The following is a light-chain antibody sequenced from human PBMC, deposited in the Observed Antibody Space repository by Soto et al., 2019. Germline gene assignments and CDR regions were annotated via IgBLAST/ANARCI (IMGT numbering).Light chain of an antibody. CDR1: QNVLSTSNNRNY. V-gene: IGKV4-1*01. J-gene: IGKJ1*01. Sequence: DIVMTQSPDSLAVSLGERATINCKSSQNVLSTSNNRNYLAWYQHKPGQPPQLLVSWASTRDSAVPDRFSGSGSGTDFTLTISSLQAEDAAVYYCQQYYTTLHTFGQGTKVEI. CDR3: QQYYTTLHT. CDR2: WAS.